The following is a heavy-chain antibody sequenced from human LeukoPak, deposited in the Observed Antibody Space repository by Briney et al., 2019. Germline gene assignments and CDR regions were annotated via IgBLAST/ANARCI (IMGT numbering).Heavy chain of an antibody. V-gene: IGHV1-2*02. CDR1: GYTFTGYY. Sequence: ASVKVSCKASGYTFTGYYMHWVRQAPGQGLEWMGWINPNSGGTNYAQKFQGRVTMTRDTSISTAYMELSRLRSDDTAVYYCASDIVLLWFGELLQGTDYWGQGTLVTVSS. J-gene: IGHJ4*02. CDR2: INPNSGGT. D-gene: IGHD3-10*01. CDR3: ASDIVLLWFGELLQGTDY.